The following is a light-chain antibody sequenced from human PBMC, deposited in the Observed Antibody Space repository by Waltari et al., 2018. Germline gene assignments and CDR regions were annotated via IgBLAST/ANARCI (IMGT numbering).Light chain of an antibody. CDR2: VNSDGSH. CDR1: SGHSSNV. V-gene: IGLV4-69*02. J-gene: IGLJ3*02. CDR3: QTGGHGTWV. Sequence: QLALTQSPSASASLGASVKLPCTLNSGHSSNVVAWLPQQPEKGPRYLMKVNSDGSHSKGDDIPDRFSGSGSGAERYLTISSLQSEDEADYYCQTGGHGTWVFGGGTKLTVL.